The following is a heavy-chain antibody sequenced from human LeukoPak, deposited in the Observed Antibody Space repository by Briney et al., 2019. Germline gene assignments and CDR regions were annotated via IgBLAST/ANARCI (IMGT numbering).Heavy chain of an antibody. D-gene: IGHD4-11*01. CDR1: RFTFSNYG. CDR3: ARVEETLTTAAIIRKYYYYYYYMDV. Sequence: GGSLRLSCAASRFTFSNYGMHWVRQAPGKGLEWVAFIRYDGSNKYYADSVKGRFTISRDNSKNTLYLQMNSLRAEDTAVYYCARVEETLTTAAIIRKYYYYYYYMDVWGKGTTVTVSS. CDR2: IRYDGSNK. V-gene: IGHV3-30*02. J-gene: IGHJ6*03.